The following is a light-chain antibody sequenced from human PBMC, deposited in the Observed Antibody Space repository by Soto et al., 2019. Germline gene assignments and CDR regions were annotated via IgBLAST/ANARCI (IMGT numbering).Light chain of an antibody. J-gene: IGLJ1*01. CDR3: CSYAGSSTYV. CDR2: EVS. V-gene: IGLV2-23*02. CDR1: RRDVGSYHL. Sequence: QFLLTPPSPLSGAPGPSITISCPGNRRDVGSYHLVSWYQQHPGKAPKLMIYEVSKRPSGVSNRFSGSKSGNTASLTISGLQAEDEADYYCCSYAGSSTYVFGTGTKVTVL.